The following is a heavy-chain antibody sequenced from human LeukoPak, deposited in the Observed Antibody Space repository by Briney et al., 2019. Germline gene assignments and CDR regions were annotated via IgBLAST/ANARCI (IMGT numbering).Heavy chain of an antibody. Sequence: SVKVSCKASGGTCSSYAISWVRQAPGQGLEWMGRIIPIFGTANYAQKFQGRVTITTDESTSTAYMELSSLRSEDTAVYYCAVGGYSYGTTFDYWGQGTLVTVSS. CDR3: AVGGYSYGTTFDY. CDR2: IIPIFGTA. CDR1: GGTCSSYA. J-gene: IGHJ4*02. D-gene: IGHD5-18*01. V-gene: IGHV1-69*05.